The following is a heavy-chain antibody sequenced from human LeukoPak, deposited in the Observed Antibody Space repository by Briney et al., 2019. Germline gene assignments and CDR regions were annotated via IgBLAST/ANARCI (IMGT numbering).Heavy chain of an antibody. D-gene: IGHD6-19*01. CDR2: INHSGST. J-gene: IGHJ4*02. CDR1: GGSFSGYY. Sequence: SETLSLTCAAYGGSFSGYYWSWIRQPPGKGLEWIGEINHSGSTNYNPSLKSRVTISVDTSKNQFSLKLSSVTAADTAVYYCARLKLAVAGDWGQGTLVTVSS. V-gene: IGHV4-34*01. CDR3: ARLKLAVAGD.